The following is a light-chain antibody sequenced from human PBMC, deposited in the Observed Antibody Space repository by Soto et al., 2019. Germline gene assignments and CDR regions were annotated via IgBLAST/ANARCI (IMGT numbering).Light chain of an antibody. CDR3: AAWDDSLSGPV. V-gene: IGLV1-47*01. CDR1: SSNIGSNY. CDR2: RNN. Sequence: QSVLTQPPSASGTPGQRVTISCSGSSSNIGSNYVYWYQQLPGTAPKLLIYRNNQRPSGVPDRFSGSKSGTSASLAISGLRSEDEADYYCAAWDDSLSGPVVGGGTQRTGL. J-gene: IGLJ3*02.